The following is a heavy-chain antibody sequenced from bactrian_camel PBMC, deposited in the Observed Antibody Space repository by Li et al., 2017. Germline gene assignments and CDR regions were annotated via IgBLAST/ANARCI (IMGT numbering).Heavy chain of an antibody. Sequence: VQLVESGGGSVPAGGSLTLSCAVSGYTPSIDYCLGWFRQAPGNGREGVAAIYTGGASTYYADSVKGRFTIPKDNAKNTLYLQMDNLKPEDTAVYSCAAIEAASELRAELCSQFTYWGQGTQVTVS. CDR3: AAIEAASELRAELCSQFTY. CDR2: IYTGGAST. CDR1: GYTPSIDYC. J-gene: IGHJ4*01. D-gene: IGHD2*01. V-gene: IGHV3S1*01.